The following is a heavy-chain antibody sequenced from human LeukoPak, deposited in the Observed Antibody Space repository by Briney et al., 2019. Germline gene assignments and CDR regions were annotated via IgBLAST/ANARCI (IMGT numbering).Heavy chain of an antibody. J-gene: IGHJ5*02. CDR1: GFTFSSYE. CDR2: ISSSGSTI. V-gene: IGHV3-48*03. Sequence: GALRLSCAASGFTFSSYEMNWVRQAPGKGLEWVSYISSSGSTIYYADSVKGRFTISRDNAKNSLYLQMNSLRAEDTAVYYCTRLRSNYWFDPWGQGTLVTVSS. CDR3: TRLRSNYWFDP.